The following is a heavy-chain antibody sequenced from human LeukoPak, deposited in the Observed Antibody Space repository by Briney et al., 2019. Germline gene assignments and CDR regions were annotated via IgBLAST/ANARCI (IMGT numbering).Heavy chain of an antibody. CDR2: ISYDGSNK. J-gene: IGHJ4*02. CDR1: GFTVSSNY. V-gene: IGHV3-30*18. Sequence: PGGSLRLSCAASGFTVSSNYMSWVRQAPGKGLEWVAVISYDGSNKYYADSVKGRFTISRDNSKNTLYLQMNSLRAEDTAVYYCAKAYRSPVGVISLDYWGQGTLVTVSS. CDR3: AKAYRSPVGVISLDY. D-gene: IGHD3-22*01.